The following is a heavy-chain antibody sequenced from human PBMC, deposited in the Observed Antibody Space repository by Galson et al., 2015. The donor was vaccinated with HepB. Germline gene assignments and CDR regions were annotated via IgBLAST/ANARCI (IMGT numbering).Heavy chain of an antibody. Sequence: SLRLSCAASGFTFTDHYMSWFRQAPGKGLECLSYISSSSSDTNYADSAKGRFTISRDNAKKSLYLQMNDLRVEDTAVYYCTRDTRVPNHWGQGTLVTVSS. CDR3: TRDTRVPNH. V-gene: IGHV3-11*06. CDR1: GFTFTDHY. J-gene: IGHJ4*02. CDR2: ISSSSSDT. D-gene: IGHD2-15*01.